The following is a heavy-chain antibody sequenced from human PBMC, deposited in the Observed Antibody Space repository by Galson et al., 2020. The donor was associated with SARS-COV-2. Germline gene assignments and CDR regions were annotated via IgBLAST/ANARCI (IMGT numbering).Heavy chain of an antibody. Sequence: GESLKISCAASGFRSSSNWMSWVRQAPGKGLQWVANIKQDGSDRYYVDSVRGRFTVSSDYAKNSVYLQMNNLRADDTAVYYCARDEDGYNDVWGQGTLVAVSS. V-gene: IGHV3-7*01. CDR1: GFRSSSNW. CDR2: IKQDGSDR. D-gene: IGHD5-12*01. CDR3: ARDEDGYNDV. J-gene: IGHJ4*02.